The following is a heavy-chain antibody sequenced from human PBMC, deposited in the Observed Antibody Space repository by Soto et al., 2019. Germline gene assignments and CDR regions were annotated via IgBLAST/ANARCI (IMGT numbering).Heavy chain of an antibody. D-gene: IGHD1-26*01. CDR2: ISYDARSK. J-gene: IGHJ4*02. CDR1: GFTFSTNG. Sequence: ESGGGVVQPGRSLRLSCVASGFTFSTNGMHWVRQTPGKGLEWVTFISYDARSKYYVDSVKGRFAISRDNSKNTLYLQMNSLRAEDTDVYYCAKDYAGSVRGYFDYWGQGTLVTVSS. CDR3: AKDYAGSVRGYFDY. V-gene: IGHV3-30*18.